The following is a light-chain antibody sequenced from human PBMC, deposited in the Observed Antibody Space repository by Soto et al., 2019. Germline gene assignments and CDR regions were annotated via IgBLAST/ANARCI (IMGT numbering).Light chain of an antibody. CDR2: AAS. Sequence: DIQMTQSPSSLSASVGDRVTITCRVSQGISSYLAWYQQKPGKAPKLLIYAASTLQSGVPSRFSGSGSGTDFTLTISSLQPEDFATYYCQQLNSYPQLTFGGGTKVDIK. CDR3: QQLNSYPQLT. J-gene: IGKJ4*01. CDR1: QGISSY. V-gene: IGKV1-9*01.